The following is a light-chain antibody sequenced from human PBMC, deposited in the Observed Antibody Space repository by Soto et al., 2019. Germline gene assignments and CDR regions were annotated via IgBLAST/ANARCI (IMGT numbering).Light chain of an antibody. J-gene: IGKJ1*01. CDR2: GAS. Sequence: EIVLTQSPGTLSLSPGERATLSCRASQSVSSSYLAWYQQKPGQAPRLLIYGASSRAAGIPDRFSGSGSGTDFTLTISRLEPEDFAVYYCQQYNNWPRTFGQGTKVDNK. CDR3: QQYNNWPRT. CDR1: QSVSSSY. V-gene: IGKV3-20*01.